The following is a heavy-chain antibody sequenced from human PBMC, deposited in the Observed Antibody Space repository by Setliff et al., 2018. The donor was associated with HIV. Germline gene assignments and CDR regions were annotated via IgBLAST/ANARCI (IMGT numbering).Heavy chain of an antibody. Sequence: SVKVSCKASGYTISAHGVSWVRHVPGHGLEWMGWISGDTGDIKYSQRFEGRLTITTETSTNTAYMELRSLRSDDTAVYYCAIDGLSYNILPGSIAYFHSGMDVWGQGTTVTVSS. CDR2: ISGDTGDI. D-gene: IGHD3-9*01. J-gene: IGHJ6*02. V-gene: IGHV1-18*01. CDR3: AIDGLSYNILPGSIAYFHSGMDV. CDR1: GYTISAHG.